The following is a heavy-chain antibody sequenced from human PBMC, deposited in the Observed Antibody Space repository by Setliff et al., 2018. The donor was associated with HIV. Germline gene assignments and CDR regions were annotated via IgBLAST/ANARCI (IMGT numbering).Heavy chain of an antibody. D-gene: IGHD3-3*01. J-gene: IGHJ4*02. V-gene: IGHV1-46*01. Sequence: ASVKVSCKASGYTFSSYSLHLVRQAPGQGLGWMGVINPHGGSTNYAQKFQGRVTMTRDTSTSTVYMELSSLRSDDTAVCYCARLRPTAFFDYWGQGTLVTVSS. CDR1: GYTFSSYS. CDR2: INPHGGST. CDR3: ARLRPTAFFDY.